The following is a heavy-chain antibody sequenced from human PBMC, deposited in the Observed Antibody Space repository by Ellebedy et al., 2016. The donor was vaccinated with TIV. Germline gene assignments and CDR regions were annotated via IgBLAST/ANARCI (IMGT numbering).Heavy chain of an antibody. CDR3: ASTSDY. V-gene: IGHV3-30-3*01. Sequence: GESLKISXAASGFTFSSYAMHWVRQAPGKGLEWVAVISYDGSNKYYADSVKGRFTISRDNSKNTLYLQMNSLRAEDTAVYYCASTSDYWGQGTLVTVSS. J-gene: IGHJ4*02. CDR1: GFTFSSYA. CDR2: ISYDGSNK.